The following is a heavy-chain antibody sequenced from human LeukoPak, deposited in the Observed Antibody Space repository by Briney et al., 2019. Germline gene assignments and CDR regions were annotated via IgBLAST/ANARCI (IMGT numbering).Heavy chain of an antibody. J-gene: IGHJ4*02. D-gene: IGHD3-10*01. CDR1: GYSISSGYY. V-gene: IGHV4-38-2*02. Sequence: KASETLSLTCTVSGYSISSGYYWGCLRPPPGKGLEWTGIFDQSGSTYYNPSLKSRVTISVDNAKNQFYLKLSSLTAADTAVYYCARAVGWFGVWRYLDYWGQGTLVTVSS. CDR3: ARAVGWFGVWRYLDY. CDR2: FDQSGST.